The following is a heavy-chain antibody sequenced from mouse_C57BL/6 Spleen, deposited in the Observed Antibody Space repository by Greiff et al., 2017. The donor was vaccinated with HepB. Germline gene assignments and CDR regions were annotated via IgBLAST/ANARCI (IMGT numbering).Heavy chain of an antibody. CDR1: GFTFTDYY. CDR3: ARSTYYSNYGLYWYFDV. J-gene: IGHJ1*03. V-gene: IGHV7-3*01. D-gene: IGHD2-5*01. CDR2: IRNKANGYTT. Sequence: EVHLVESGGGLVQPGGSLSLSCAASGFTFTDYYMSWVRQPPGKALEWLGFIRNKANGYTTEYSASVKGRFTISRDNSQSILYLQMNALRAEDSATYYCARSTYYSNYGLYWYFDVWGTGTTVTVSS.